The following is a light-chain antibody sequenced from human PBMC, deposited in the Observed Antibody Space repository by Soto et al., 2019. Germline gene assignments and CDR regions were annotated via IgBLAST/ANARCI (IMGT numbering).Light chain of an antibody. Sequence: DIQMTQSPSTLSASVGDRVTITCRASQSISRLLAWYQQKPGRAPTLLIYKASTLESGVPSRFSGSGSGKEFSLTISSLQPDDFATYYCQQYNSYPLTFGQGTRLEIK. V-gene: IGKV1-5*03. J-gene: IGKJ5*01. CDR3: QQYNSYPLT. CDR1: QSISRL. CDR2: KAS.